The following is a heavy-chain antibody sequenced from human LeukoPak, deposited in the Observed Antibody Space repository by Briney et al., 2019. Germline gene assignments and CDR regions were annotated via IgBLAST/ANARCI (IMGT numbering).Heavy chain of an antibody. J-gene: IGHJ3*02. CDR3: ASSGYYDSSGYYSVGAFDI. D-gene: IGHD3-22*01. CDR1: GGSISSYY. V-gene: IGHV4-59*08. CDR2: IYYCGST. Sequence: SETLSLTCTVSGGSISSYYWSWIRQPPGKGLEWIGYIYYCGSTNYNPSLKSRVTISVDPSKNQFSLKLSSVTAADTAVYYCASSGYYDSSGYYSVGAFDIWGQGTMVTVSS.